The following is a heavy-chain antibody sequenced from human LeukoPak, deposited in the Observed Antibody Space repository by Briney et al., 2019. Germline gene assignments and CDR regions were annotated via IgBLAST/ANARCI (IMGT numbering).Heavy chain of an antibody. CDR1: VGSFSGYN. CDR3: ARGRIGYCSSTSCRGWFDP. V-gene: IGHV4-34*01. J-gene: IGHJ5*02. CDR2: INHIGST. D-gene: IGHD2-2*01. Sequence: PSGTLSLTCAVSVGSFSGYNWSWIRQPPGKGLEWVGEINHIGSTKYNPSLKSRVTISVHTSKNQFYMKLSSVTAADTAVYSCARGRIGYCSSTSCRGWFDPWGQGTLVTVST.